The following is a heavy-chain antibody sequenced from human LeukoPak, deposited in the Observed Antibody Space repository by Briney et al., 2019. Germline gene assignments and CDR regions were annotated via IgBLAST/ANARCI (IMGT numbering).Heavy chain of an antibody. D-gene: IGHD3-22*01. V-gene: IGHV3-23*01. Sequence: PGGSLRLSCAASGFTFSSYAMSWVRQAPGKGLEWVSAISGSGGSTYYADSVKGRFTISRDNSKNTLYLQMNSLRAEDTAVYYCANLYPPLHYDSRGYYFDYWGQGTLVTVSS. CDR3: ANLYPPLHYDSRGYYFDY. CDR1: GFTFSSYA. J-gene: IGHJ4*02. CDR2: ISGSGGST.